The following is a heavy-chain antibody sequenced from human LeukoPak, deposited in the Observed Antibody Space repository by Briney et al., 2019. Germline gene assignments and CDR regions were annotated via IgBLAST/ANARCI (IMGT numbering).Heavy chain of an antibody. CDR1: GFTVSNYS. CDR2: IKKDGSAR. J-gene: IGHJ4*02. V-gene: IGHV3-7*01. CDR3: ARVPNENYFAF. Sequence: PGRSLRLSCAASGFTVSNYSIRWVRQAPAEGLEWVANIKKDGSAREYGGSVEGPFTISRDNAKNCLYLQMQSLTAGATAVYFCARVPNENYFAFWGEGTLVTVSS. D-gene: IGHD5/OR15-5a*01.